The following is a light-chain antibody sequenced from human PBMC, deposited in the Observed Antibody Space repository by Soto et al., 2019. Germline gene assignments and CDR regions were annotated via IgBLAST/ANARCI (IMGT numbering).Light chain of an antibody. CDR2: AAS. V-gene: IGKV1-12*01. CDR1: QSIYKR. CDR3: QQADSFPLS. Sequence: DIQMTQAPSSVSASIGDRVTISCRASQSIYKRLVWYQQKPGKAPKLLIYAASSLQSGVPSRFSVSGYGTDFTLTISSLQPEDFATYYCQQADSFPLSFGGGTKVEI. J-gene: IGKJ4*01.